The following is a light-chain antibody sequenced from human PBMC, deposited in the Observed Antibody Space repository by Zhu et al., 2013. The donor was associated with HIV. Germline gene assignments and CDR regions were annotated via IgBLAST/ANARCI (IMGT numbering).Light chain of an antibody. CDR2: GAS. CDR1: QSVGSTF. Sequence: EVVMTQSPGTLSVSPGERATLSCGASQSVGSTFLAWYQQKPGQAPRLLIYGASTRATGIPDRFSGSGSGTDFTLTISRVEPEDFAVYYCQQYGGSPLTFGGGTTVEIK. J-gene: IGKJ4*01. CDR3: QQYGGSPLT. V-gene: IGKV3-20*01.